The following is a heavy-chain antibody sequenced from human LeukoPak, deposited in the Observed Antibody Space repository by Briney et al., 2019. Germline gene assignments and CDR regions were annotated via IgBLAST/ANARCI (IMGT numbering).Heavy chain of an antibody. V-gene: IGHV4-39*07. CDR1: GGSISSSSYY. J-gene: IGHJ4*02. Sequence: SETLSLTCTVSGGSISSSSYYWGWIRQPPGKGLEWIGSIYYSGSTYYNPSLKSRVTISVDTSKNQFSLKLSSVTAADTAVYYCASTIVVVPAAIDVFDYWGQGTLVTVSS. D-gene: IGHD2-2*01. CDR2: IYYSGST. CDR3: ASTIVVVPAAIDVFDY.